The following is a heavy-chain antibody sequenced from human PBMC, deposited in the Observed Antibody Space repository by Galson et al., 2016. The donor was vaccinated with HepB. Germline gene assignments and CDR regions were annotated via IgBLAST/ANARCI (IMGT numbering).Heavy chain of an antibody. D-gene: IGHD2-15*01. J-gene: IGHJ2*01. Sequence: SLRLFCAASGFTFSSYAMSWVRQAPGKGLEWVSAISDSGGSTYYADSVKGRFTISRDNSKNTLYLQMNSLRVEDTAVYYCAKDASDCSGGSCYFWYFDLWGRGTLVTVSS. CDR3: AKDASDCSGGSCYFWYFDL. V-gene: IGHV3-23*01. CDR2: ISDSGGST. CDR1: GFTFSSYA.